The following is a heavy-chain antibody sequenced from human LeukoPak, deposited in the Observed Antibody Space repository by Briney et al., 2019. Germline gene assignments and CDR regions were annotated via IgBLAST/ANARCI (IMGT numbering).Heavy chain of an antibody. CDR3: ARDTLLYGNSPDAFDI. Sequence: GGSLRLSCAASGFTFSSYAMHWVRQAPGKGLEYVSAISSNGGSTYYANSVKGRFTISRDNSKNTLYLQMGSLRAEDMAVYYCARDTLLYGNSPDAFDIWGQGTMVTVSS. D-gene: IGHD4-23*01. J-gene: IGHJ3*02. CDR2: ISSNGGST. CDR1: GFTFSSYA. V-gene: IGHV3-64*01.